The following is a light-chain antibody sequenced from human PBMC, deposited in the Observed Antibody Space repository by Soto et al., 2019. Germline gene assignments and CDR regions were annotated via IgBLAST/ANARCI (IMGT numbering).Light chain of an antibody. V-gene: IGLV2-14*01. Sequence: QSVLTQPASVSGSPGQSITISCTGTSSDVGGYNYVSWYQQHPGKAPKLMIYDVSNRPSGVSNRSSGSTSGNTASLTISGLQAEDEADYYCSSYTSSSTLYVFGTGTKVTVL. J-gene: IGLJ1*01. CDR3: SSYTSSSTLYV. CDR2: DVS. CDR1: SSDVGGYNY.